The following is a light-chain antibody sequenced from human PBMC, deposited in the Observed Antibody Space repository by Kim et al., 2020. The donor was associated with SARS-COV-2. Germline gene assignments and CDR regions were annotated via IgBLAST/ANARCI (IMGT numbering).Light chain of an antibody. CDR3: QSYNSAPWT. Sequence: GDRVTITCRASQGISSFLGWYQQKPGEVPQLLIYAASTLQVGVPSRFSGSGSGTDFTLTISSPQAEDVATYYCQSYNSAPWTFGQGTKVDIK. CDR1: QGISSF. CDR2: AAS. J-gene: IGKJ1*01. V-gene: IGKV1-27*01.